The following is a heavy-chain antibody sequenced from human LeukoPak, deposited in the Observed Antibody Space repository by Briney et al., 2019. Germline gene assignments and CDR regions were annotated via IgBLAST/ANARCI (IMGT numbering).Heavy chain of an antibody. CDR1: GFTCSSYG. J-gene: IGHJ4*02. CDR2: IWYDGSDK. V-gene: IGHV3-33*01. D-gene: IGHD2-15*01. Sequence: RSLRCSGAASGFTCSSYGMHWVRHAPGNGLKWVALIWYDGSDKSYAYSVKVRFTISRDNSGNTLDLQMHSLRAEDTAVYYRARGPYCSGGSCYSGLVDYWGQGTLVTVSS. CDR3: ARGPYCSGGSCYSGLVDY.